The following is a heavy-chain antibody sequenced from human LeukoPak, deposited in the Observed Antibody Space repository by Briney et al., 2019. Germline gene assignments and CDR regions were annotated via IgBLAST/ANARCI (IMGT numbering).Heavy chain of an antibody. CDR1: GFIVSSNY. CDR3: VRDRDYYAVDY. D-gene: IGHD3-22*01. V-gene: IGHV3-53*01. CDR2: LYNGGNT. Sequence: PGGSLRLSCAVSGFIVSSNYMSWVRQAPGKGLEWVSVLYNGGNTYYADSVKGRFTISRDNAKNTVYLQMNSLRADDTAIYYCVRDRDYYAVDYWGQGTLVSVST. J-gene: IGHJ4*02.